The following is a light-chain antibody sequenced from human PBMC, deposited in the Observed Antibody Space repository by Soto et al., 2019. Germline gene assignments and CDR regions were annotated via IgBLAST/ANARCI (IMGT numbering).Light chain of an antibody. V-gene: IGLV2-14*01. Sequence: QSVLTQPASVSGSPGQSITISCTGTSSDVGGYNYVSWYQQHPGKAPKLMIYEVSNRPSGVSNRFSGSKSGNTASLTLSGLQAEEEADYYCSSYTSSSTLVFGGGTKLTVL. CDR1: SSDVGGYNY. CDR2: EVS. J-gene: IGLJ2*01. CDR3: SSYTSSSTLV.